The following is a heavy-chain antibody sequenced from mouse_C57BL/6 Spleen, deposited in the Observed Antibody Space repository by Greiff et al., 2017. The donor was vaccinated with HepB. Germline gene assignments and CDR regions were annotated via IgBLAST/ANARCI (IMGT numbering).Heavy chain of an antibody. V-gene: IGHV3-6*01. CDR3: ASPITTVVGYAMDY. CDR1: GYSITSGYY. D-gene: IGHD1-1*01. CDR2: ISYDGSN. J-gene: IGHJ4*01. Sequence: EVHLVESGPGLVKPSQSLSLTCSVTGYSITSGYYWNWIRQFPGNKLEWMGYISYDGSNNYNPSLKNRISITRDTSKNQFFLKLNSVTTEDTATYYCASPITTVVGYAMDYWGQGTSVTVSS.